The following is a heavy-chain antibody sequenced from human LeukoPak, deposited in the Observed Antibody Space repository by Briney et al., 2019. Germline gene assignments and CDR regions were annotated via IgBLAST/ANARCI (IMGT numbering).Heavy chain of an antibody. CDR2: ISSGGTII. CDR1: GFTFSSYE. V-gene: IGHV3-48*03. CDR3: ARGQPGWGLDY. J-gene: IGHJ4*02. D-gene: IGHD1-26*01. Sequence: GGSLRLSCVVSGFTFSSYEMNWVRQAPGKGLEWVSYISSGGTIIYYADSVKGRFTISRHNSKNTLYLQMNSLRAEDTAVYYCARGQPGWGLDYWGQGTLVTVSS.